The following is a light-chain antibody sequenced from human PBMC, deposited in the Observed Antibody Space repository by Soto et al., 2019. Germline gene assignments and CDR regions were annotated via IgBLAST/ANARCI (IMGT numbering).Light chain of an antibody. CDR2: DVS. J-gene: IGLJ1*01. CDR3: SSSTSSSTLLYV. V-gene: IGLV2-14*01. CDR1: SSDVGGYNY. Sequence: QSALTQPASVSGSPGQSITISCTGTSSDVGGYNYVSWYQQHPGKAPKLMIYDVSNRPSGVSNLFSGSKSGNTASLTISGLQAEDEADYYCSSSTSSSTLLYVFGTGTKVTVL.